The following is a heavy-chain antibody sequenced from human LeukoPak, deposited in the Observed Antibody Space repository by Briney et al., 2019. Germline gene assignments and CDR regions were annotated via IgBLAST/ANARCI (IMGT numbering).Heavy chain of an antibody. CDR2: IKQDGSEK. CDR1: GFTFSSYE. J-gene: IGHJ4*02. CDR3: ARYIRGYSYGWYYFDY. D-gene: IGHD5-18*01. Sequence: GGSLRLSCAASGFTFSSYEMNWVRQAPGKGLEWVANIKQDGSEKYYVDSVKGRFTISRDNAKNSLYLQMNSLRAEDTAVYYCARYIRGYSYGWYYFDYWGQGTLVTVSS. V-gene: IGHV3-7*01.